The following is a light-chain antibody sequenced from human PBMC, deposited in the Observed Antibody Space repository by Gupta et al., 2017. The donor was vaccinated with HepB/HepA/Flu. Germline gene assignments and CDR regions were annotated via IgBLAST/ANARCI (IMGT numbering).Light chain of an antibody. J-gene: IGKJ5*01. V-gene: IGKV3-11*01. CDR1: QSVRSY. Sequence: IVLTHCAATLSLSPGERATLSCRASQSVRSYLAWYQQKPGQAPRLLISDASKRDTVIPARFSGSGFGTHXPLTISXRELEDFAVSYSQERSNWPLITFGXGTRLEIK. CDR2: DAS. CDR3: QERSNWPLIT.